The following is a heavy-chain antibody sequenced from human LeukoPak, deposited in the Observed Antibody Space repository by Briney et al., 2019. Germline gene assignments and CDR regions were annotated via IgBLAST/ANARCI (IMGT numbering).Heavy chain of an antibody. CDR3: ARGFSITMVRGSPFDY. CDR2: IYYSGST. V-gene: IGHV4-31*03. J-gene: IGHJ4*02. CDR1: GGSISSGGYY. D-gene: IGHD3-10*01. Sequence: SETLSLTCTVSGGSISSGGYYWSWIRQHPGKGLEWIGYIYYSGSTYYNPSLKSRVTISVDTSKSQFSPKLSSVTAADTAVYYCARGFSITMVRGSPFDYWGQGTLVTVSS.